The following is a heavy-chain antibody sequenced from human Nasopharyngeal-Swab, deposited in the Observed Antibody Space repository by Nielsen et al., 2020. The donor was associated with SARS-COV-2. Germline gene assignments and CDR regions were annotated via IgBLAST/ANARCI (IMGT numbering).Heavy chain of an antibody. CDR3: ARGGADDILTGPYYYYYYYMDV. V-gene: IGHV1-69*10. J-gene: IGHJ6*03. D-gene: IGHD3-9*01. Sequence: VRQAPGQGLEGMGGIIPILGIANYAQKFQGRVTITADKSTSTAYMELSSLRSEDTAVYYCARGGADDILTGPYYYYYYYMDVWGKGTTVTVSS. CDR2: IIPILGIA.